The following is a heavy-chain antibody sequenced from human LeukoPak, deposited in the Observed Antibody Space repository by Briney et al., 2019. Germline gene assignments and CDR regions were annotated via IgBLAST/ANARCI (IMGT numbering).Heavy chain of an antibody. D-gene: IGHD1-26*01. CDR3: AREVRRRSGSYFTLPLGY. CDR2: INPSGGST. V-gene: IGHV1-46*01. CDR1: GYTFTSYY. J-gene: IGHJ4*02. Sequence: GASVKVSCKASGYTFTSYYMHWVRQAPGQGLEWMGIINPSGGSTSYAQKFQGRVTMTRDMSTSTVYMELSSLRSEDTAVYYCAREVRRRSGSYFTLPLGYWGQGTLVTVSS.